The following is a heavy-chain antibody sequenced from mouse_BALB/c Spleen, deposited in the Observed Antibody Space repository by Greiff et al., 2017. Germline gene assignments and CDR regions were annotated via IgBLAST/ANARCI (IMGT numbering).Heavy chain of an antibody. V-gene: IGHV2-2*02. CDR1: GFSLTSYG. CDR3: ARNYVTTVVATRAMDY. J-gene: IGHJ4*01. D-gene: IGHD1-1*01. CDR2: IWSGGST. Sequence: VQLQESGPGLVQPSQSLSITCTVSGFSLTSYGVHWVRQSPGKGLEWLGVIWSGGSTDYNAAFISRLSISKDNSKSQVFFKMNSLQANDTAIYYCARNYVTTVVATRAMDYWGQGTSVTVSS.